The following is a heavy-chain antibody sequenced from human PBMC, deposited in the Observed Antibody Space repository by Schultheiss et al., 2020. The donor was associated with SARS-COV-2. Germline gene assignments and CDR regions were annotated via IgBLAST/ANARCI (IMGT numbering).Heavy chain of an antibody. J-gene: IGHJ6*03. CDR3: ARRGYSYGYKSSYYYYMDV. V-gene: IGHV3-30*03. Sequence: GESLKISCAASGFTFSSYSMNWVRQAPGKGLEWVAVISYDGSNKYYADSVKGRFTISRHNSKNTLYLQMNSLRAEDTAVYYCARRGYSYGYKSSYYYYMDVWGKGTTVTVSS. CDR1: GFTFSSYS. CDR2: ISYDGSNK. D-gene: IGHD5-18*01.